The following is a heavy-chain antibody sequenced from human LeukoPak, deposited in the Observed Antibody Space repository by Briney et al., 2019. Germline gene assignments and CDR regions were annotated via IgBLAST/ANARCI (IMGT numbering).Heavy chain of an antibody. CDR3: AKGTDRTSGSYF. V-gene: IGHV3-23*01. J-gene: IGHJ4*02. CDR2: ISVNGAGT. Sequence: GGSLRLSCAASGFTFSSYAMNWVRQAPGKGLEWVSAISVNGAGTYYADSVKGRFTLSRDNSKNTLYLQMNSPRAEDTAVYYCAKGTDRTSGSYFWGQGTLVTVSS. D-gene: IGHD1-26*01. CDR1: GFTFSSYA.